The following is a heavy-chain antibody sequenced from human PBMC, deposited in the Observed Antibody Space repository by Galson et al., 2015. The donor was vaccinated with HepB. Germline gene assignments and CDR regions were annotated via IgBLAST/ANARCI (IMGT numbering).Heavy chain of an antibody. J-gene: IGHJ5*02. D-gene: IGHD2-15*01. CDR1: GYTFSTYS. CDR2: ISAYDRYT. CDR3: ARGALVAVVDATQNNWFDP. Sequence: QSGAEVKKPGASVKVSCKASGYTFSTYSITWVRQAPGQGLEWMGWISAYDRYTNYAQKFQGRVTMTTDTSTTTAYMDLRSLRSDDTAVYYCARGALVAVVDATQNNWFDPWGQGTLVTVSS. V-gene: IGHV1-18*01.